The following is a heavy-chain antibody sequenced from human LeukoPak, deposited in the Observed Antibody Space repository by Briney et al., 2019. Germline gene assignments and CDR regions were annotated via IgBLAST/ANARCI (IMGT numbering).Heavy chain of an antibody. D-gene: IGHD3-22*01. Sequence: PGGSLRLSCAASGFTFSAYWVHWVHQAPGKGLVWVSRINSDGSSTSYADSVKGRFTISRDNAKNTLYLQMNSLRAEDTAVYYCTSKTTDYYDSSGVGGYWGQGTLVTVSS. CDR2: INSDGSST. CDR3: TSKTTDYYDSSGVGGY. V-gene: IGHV3-74*01. J-gene: IGHJ4*02. CDR1: GFTFSAYW.